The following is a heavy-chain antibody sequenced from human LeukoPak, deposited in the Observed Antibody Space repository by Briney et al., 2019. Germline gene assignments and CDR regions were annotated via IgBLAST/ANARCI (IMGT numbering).Heavy chain of an antibody. V-gene: IGHV4-34*01. J-gene: IGHJ3*02. CDR2: INHSGST. D-gene: IGHD2-15*01. CDR3: ARELRGAFDI. CDR1: GGSFSGYY. Sequence: PSETLSLTCAVYGGSFSGYYWSWIRQPPVKGLEWIGEINHSGSTNYNPSLKSRVTISVDTSKNQFSLKLSSVTAADTAVYYCARELRGAFDIWGQGTMVTVSS.